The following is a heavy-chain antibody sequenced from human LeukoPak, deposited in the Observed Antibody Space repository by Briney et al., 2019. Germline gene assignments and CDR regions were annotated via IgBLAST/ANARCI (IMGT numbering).Heavy chain of an antibody. CDR1: GGSISSYY. V-gene: IGHV4-59*12. CDR3: ARDAAIGQWLRSGAFDI. D-gene: IGHD3-22*01. J-gene: IGHJ3*02. Sequence: NPSETLSLTCTVSGGSISSYYWSWIRQPPGKGLEWIGYIYYSGSTNYNPSLKSRVTISVDTSKNQFSLKLSSVTAADTAVYYCARDAAIGQWLRSGAFDIWGQGTMVTVPS. CDR2: IYYSGST.